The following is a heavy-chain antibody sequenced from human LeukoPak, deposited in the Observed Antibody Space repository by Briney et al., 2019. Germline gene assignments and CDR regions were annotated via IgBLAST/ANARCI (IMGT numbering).Heavy chain of an antibody. J-gene: IGHJ4*02. CDR2: IYHSGST. V-gene: IGHV4-38-2*02. Sequence: KPSETLSLTCTVSGYSISSGYYWGWIRQPPGKGLEWIGSIYHSGSTYYNPSLKSRVTISVDTSKNQFSLKLSSVTAADTAVYYCARGVAAAGTWGQGTLATVSS. CDR3: ARGVAAAGT. CDR1: GYSISSGYY. D-gene: IGHD6-13*01.